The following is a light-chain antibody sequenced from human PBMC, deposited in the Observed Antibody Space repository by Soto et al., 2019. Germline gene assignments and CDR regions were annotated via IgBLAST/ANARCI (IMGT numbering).Light chain of an antibody. Sequence: ETVMTQSPVTLSVSPGDTATLSCRASQRVSNHFAWYQQKPGQAPRLLIYAASTRAAGVPVRFSGSGSETEFTLTIRSLQSEDFALYYCHQYNNWPWTLGQGTKVDIK. CDR2: AAS. V-gene: IGKV3-15*01. CDR1: QRVSNH. CDR3: HQYNNWPWT. J-gene: IGKJ1*01.